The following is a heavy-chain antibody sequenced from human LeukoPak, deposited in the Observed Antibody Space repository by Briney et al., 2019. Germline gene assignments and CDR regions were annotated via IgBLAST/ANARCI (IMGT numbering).Heavy chain of an antibody. J-gene: IGHJ6*03. D-gene: IGHD3-10*01. V-gene: IGHV3-48*03. CDR1: GFTFSSYE. Sequence: PGGSLRLSCAASGFTFSSYEMTWVRHAPGEGLEWVSYIRIIANTKSYAASVKGRSPTPRENAKNSLYLQMNSRRAEDTAVYYCARPPQYSGSPYYYYMDVWGKGTTVTVSS. CDR2: IRIIANTK. CDR3: ARPPQYSGSPYYYYMDV.